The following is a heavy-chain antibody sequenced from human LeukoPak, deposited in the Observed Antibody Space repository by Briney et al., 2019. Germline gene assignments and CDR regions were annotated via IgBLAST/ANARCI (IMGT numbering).Heavy chain of an antibody. Sequence: ASVKVSCKASGYTFTGYYMHWVRQAPGQGLEGMGWINPNSGGTNYAQKFQGRVTMTRDTSISTAYMEVSRLRADDTAVYYCARSARVDWFGVRGSWFDPWGQGTLVTVSS. J-gene: IGHJ5*02. D-gene: IGHD3-10*01. CDR1: GYTFTGYY. V-gene: IGHV1-2*02. CDR3: ARSARVDWFGVRGSWFDP. CDR2: INPNSGGT.